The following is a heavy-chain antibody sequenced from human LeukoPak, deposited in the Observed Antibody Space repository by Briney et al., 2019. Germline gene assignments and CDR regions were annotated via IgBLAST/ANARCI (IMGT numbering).Heavy chain of an antibody. CDR1: GGSISSYY. CDR2: IYYSGST. Sequence: PSETLSLTCTVSGGSISSYYWSWIRQPPGKGLEWIGYIYYSGSTNYNPSLKSRVTISVDTSKNQYSLKLSSVTAADTAVYYCARENYYDHDAFDIWGQGTMVTVSS. CDR3: ARENYYDHDAFDI. V-gene: IGHV4-59*01. D-gene: IGHD3-22*01. J-gene: IGHJ3*02.